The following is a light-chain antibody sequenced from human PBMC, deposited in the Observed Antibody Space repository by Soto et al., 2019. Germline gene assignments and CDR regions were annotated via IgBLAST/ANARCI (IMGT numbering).Light chain of an antibody. CDR2: NNH. CDR1: SSNNGSKT. V-gene: IGLV1-44*01. J-gene: IGLJ1*01. Sequence: QSVRAQAPSASGTPGQRVTMSCSGSSSNNGSKTVNWYQQLPGMAPKLLIFNNHQRPSGVPDRFSGSKSGTSASLAISGLQSEDEADYYCAAWDVSLNACVFGTGTKLTVL. CDR3: AAWDVSLNACV.